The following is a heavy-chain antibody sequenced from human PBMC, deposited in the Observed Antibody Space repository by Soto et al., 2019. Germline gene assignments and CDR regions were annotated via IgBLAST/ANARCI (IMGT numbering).Heavy chain of an antibody. CDR2: ISGGGDGA. CDR3: ARKGPGSLKIYCRDGGCHYAFDI. D-gene: IGHD2-15*01. J-gene: IGHJ3*02. CDR1: GFAFSYYA. V-gene: IGHV3-23*01. Sequence: EVQLLESGGGLVQPGGSLRLSCAASGFAFSYYAIIWVRQAPGKGLEWVSTISGGGDGAFYADSVKGRFTISRDNSRNTVYLQVNSLRAEDTAVYYCARKGPGSLKIYCRDGGCHYAFDIWGQGTRVTVSS.